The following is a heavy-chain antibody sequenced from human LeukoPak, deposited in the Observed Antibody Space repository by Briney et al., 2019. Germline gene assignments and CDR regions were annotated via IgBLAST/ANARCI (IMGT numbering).Heavy chain of an antibody. D-gene: IGHD4-11*01. CDR2: IYPADSDT. CDR3: AITGGLQSAHDAFDI. V-gene: IGHV5-51*01. Sequence: GESLKTSCKGSGYSFTSYWIGWVRQMPGKGLEWMGIIYPADSDTNYSPSFQGQVTISADKSVSTAYLQWSSLKASDSAMYYCAITGGLQSAHDAFDIWGQGTLVTVSS. J-gene: IGHJ3*02. CDR1: GYSFTSYW.